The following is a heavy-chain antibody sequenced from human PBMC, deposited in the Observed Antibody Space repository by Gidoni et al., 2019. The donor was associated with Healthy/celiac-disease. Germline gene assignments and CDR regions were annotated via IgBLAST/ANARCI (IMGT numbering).Heavy chain of an antibody. CDR3: TTGPPGYSYGYGFDY. CDR1: GFTFCHAW. Sequence: EVQLVESGGGLVKPGGSRRLSCAASGFTFCHAWMSWVRQAPGKGLEWVGRIKSKTDGGTTDYAEPVKGRFTIARDDSKNTLYLQMNSLKTEDTAVYYCTTGPPGYSYGYGFDYWGQGTLVTVSS. CDR2: IKSKTDGGTT. D-gene: IGHD5-18*01. V-gene: IGHV3-15*01. J-gene: IGHJ4*02.